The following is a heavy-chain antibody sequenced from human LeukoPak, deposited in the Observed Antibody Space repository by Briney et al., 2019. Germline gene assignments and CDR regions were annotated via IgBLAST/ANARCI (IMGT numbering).Heavy chain of an antibody. CDR2: ISDDGSNK. CDR1: GFTFSSYA. D-gene: IGHD4-17*01. J-gene: IGHJ3*02. Sequence: GGSLRLSCAAAGFTFSSYAMHWVRQAPGKGLEWVAVISDDGSNKYYADSVKGRFTISGDNSTNTLYLQMNSLRAEDTAVYYCAREQYGSDDALDIWGQGTMVTAAS. CDR3: AREQYGSDDALDI. V-gene: IGHV3-30-3*01.